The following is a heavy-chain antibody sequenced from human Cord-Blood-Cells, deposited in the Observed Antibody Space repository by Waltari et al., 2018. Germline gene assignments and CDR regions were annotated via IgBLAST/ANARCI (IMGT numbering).Heavy chain of an antibody. CDR2: INHSGST. CDR3: ARPRGMVRGVITDAFDI. D-gene: IGHD3-10*01. CDR1: GGSFSGYY. J-gene: IGHJ3*02. Sequence: QVQLQQLGAGLLKPSETLSLTCPLDGGSFSGYYCSWTRQPPRKGLEWIGEINHSGSTNYNPSLKSRVTISVDTSKNQFSLKLSSVTAADTAVYYCARPRGMVRGVITDAFDIWGQGTMVTVSS. V-gene: IGHV4-34*01.